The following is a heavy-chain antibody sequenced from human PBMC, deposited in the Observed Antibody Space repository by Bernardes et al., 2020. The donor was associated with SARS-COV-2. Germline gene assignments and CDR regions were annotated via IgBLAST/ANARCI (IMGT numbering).Heavy chain of an antibody. V-gene: IGHV1-46*01. CDR1: GYTFTSYY. CDR3: AGDIVVVPAAMGEGQYYYYGMEV. D-gene: IGHD2-2*01. Sequence: ASVKVSCKASGYTFTSYYMHWVRQAPGQGLEWMGIINPRGGSTSYAQKFQGRVTMTRDTSTSTVYMELSSLRSEDTAVYYCAGDIVVVPAAMGEGQYYYYGMEVWGPVTTVTVSS. CDR2: INPRGGST. J-gene: IGHJ6*02.